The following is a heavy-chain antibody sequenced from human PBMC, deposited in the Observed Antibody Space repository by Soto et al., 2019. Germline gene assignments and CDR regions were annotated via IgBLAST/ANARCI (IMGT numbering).Heavy chain of an antibody. V-gene: IGHV3-30-3*01. D-gene: IGHD2-8*02. CDR1: GFTFSSYA. CDR2: ISYDGSNK. Sequence: GGSLRLSCAASGFTFSSYAMHWVRQAPGKGLEWVAVISYDGSNKYYADSVKGRFTISRDNSKNTLYLQMNSLRAEDTAVYYCARAGGGVQAYAFDIWGQGTMVTVSS. CDR3: ARAGGGVQAYAFDI. J-gene: IGHJ3*02.